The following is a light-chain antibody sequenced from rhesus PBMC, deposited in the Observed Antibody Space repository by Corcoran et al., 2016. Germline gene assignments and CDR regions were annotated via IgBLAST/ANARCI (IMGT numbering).Light chain of an antibody. CDR2: LGS. Sequence: DIVMTQTPLSLPVTPGEPASISCRSSQSLLDSDGYTPLHWYLQTPGQSPQLLIYLGSNRASGVPDRFSGSGSGTDFTLKISRVEAEDVGVYYCMQTLQTPFTFGPGTKLDIK. CDR3: MQTLQTPFT. J-gene: IGKJ3*01. CDR1: QSLLDSDGYTP. V-gene: IGKV2-78*01.